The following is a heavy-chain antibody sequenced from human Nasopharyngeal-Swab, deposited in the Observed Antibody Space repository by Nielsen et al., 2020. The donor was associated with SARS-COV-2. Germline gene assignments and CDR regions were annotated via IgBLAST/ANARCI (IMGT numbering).Heavy chain of an antibody. D-gene: IGHD2-2*01. CDR3: ARIEDCSSTSCYDYFDY. CDR2: INHSGST. J-gene: IGHJ4*02. Sequence: WIRQPPGKGLEWIGEINHSGSTNYNPSLKGRVTISVDTSKNQFSLKLSSVTAADTAVYYCARIEDCSSTSCYDYFDYWGQGTLVTVSS. V-gene: IGHV4-34*01.